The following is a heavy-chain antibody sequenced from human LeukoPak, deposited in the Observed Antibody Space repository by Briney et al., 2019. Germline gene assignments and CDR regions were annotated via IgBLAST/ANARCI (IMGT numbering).Heavy chain of an antibody. J-gene: IGHJ6*03. D-gene: IGHD6-19*01. CDR1: GFTFSSYG. CDR3: ARGYSSGWYGSTYMDV. V-gene: IGHV3-33*01. Sequence: PGGSLRLSCAASGFTFSSYGMHWVRQAPGKGLEWVAVIWYDGSNKYYADSVKGRFTISRDNSKNTLYLQMNSLRAEDTAVYYCARGYSSGWYGSTYMDVWGKGTTVTVSS. CDR2: IWYDGSNK.